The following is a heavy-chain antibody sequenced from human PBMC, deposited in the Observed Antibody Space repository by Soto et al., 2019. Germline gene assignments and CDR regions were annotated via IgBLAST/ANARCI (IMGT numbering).Heavy chain of an antibody. CDR3: ARSEETYNDVLTGMDLYYYYLGMDV. Sequence: ASVKVSCKISGYTFTSYGISWVRQAPRQGLEWMGWISGYNGDIKIAQHLQDRVTLTRDTSTSTAFMELRSLRSEDTAVYYCARSEETYNDVLTGMDLYYYYLGMDVWGQGTTVTVSS. CDR1: GYTFTSYG. CDR2: ISGYNGDI. D-gene: IGHD3-9*01. J-gene: IGHJ6*02. V-gene: IGHV1-18*01.